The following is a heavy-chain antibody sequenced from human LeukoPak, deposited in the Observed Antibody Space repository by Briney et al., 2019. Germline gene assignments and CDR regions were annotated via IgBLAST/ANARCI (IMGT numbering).Heavy chain of an antibody. V-gene: IGHV3-33*01. CDR2: IWYDGSNK. CDR1: GFTFSSYG. CDR3: ARDRVIRGPFDY. J-gene: IGHJ4*02. Sequence: GRSLRLSCAASGFTFSSYGMHWVRQAPGKGLEWVAVIWYDGSNKYYADSVKGRFTISRDNSKNTLYLQMNSLRAEDTAVYYCARDRVIRGPFDYWGQGTLVTVSS. D-gene: IGHD3-16*02.